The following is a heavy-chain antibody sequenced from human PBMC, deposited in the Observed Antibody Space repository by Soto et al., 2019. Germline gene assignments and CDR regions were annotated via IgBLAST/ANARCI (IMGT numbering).Heavy chain of an antibody. J-gene: IGHJ3*02. CDR1: GWYFRGHY. D-gene: IGHD2-21*02. V-gene: IGHV4-34*01. CDR2: INHSGST. Sequence: SETMPLPCAVYGWYFRGHYWRWISQKPGKGLEWIGEINHSGSTNYNPSLKSRVTISVDTSKNQFSLKLSSVTAADTAVYYCARMATVLLVDAFDIWGQGTMVTGSS. CDR3: ARMATVLLVDAFDI.